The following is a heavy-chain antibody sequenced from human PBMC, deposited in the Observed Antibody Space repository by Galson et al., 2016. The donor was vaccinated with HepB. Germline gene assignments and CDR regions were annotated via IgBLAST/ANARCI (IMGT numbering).Heavy chain of an antibody. CDR2: ISGSGGSP. CDR1: GFTFSSYA. CDR3: AKVGGISGWYSAWSSYYDSNGYQPDAFDI. J-gene: IGHJ3*02. V-gene: IGHV3-23*01. Sequence: SLRLSCAASGFTFSSYAMSWVRQAPGKGLEWVSAISGSGGSPYYADSVKGRFTISRDNSKNTRYLQMNSLRAEDTAVYYCAKVGGISGWYSAWSSYYDSNGYQPDAFDIWGQGTMVTVSS. D-gene: IGHD3-22*01.